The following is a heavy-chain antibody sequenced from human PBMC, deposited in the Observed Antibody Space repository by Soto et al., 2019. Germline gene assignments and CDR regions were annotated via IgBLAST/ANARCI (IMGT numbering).Heavy chain of an antibody. Sequence: EVQLVESGGGLVQPGGSLRLSCAASGFTFSSYWMSWVRQAPGKGLEWVANIKQDGSEKYYVDSVKGRFTISRDNAKNSLYLQMNSLRAEDTAVYYCARDSAIGYYDFWSGYYPYYYSMDVWGQGTTVTVSS. CDR2: IKQDGSEK. V-gene: IGHV3-7*01. D-gene: IGHD3-3*01. CDR1: GFTFSSYW. J-gene: IGHJ6*02. CDR3: ARDSAIGYYDFWSGYYPYYYSMDV.